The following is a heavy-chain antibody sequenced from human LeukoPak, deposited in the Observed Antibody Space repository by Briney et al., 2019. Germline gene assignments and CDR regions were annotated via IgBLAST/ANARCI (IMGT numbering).Heavy chain of an antibody. Sequence: SGGSLRLSCAASGFTFSSYAMSWVRKAPGKGLEWVSAISGSGGSTYYADSVKGRFTISRDNSKNTLYLQMSSLRAEDTAVYYCATDRGWRTSGYYLYYFEYWGQGTLVTFSS. J-gene: IGHJ4*02. D-gene: IGHD3-3*01. CDR1: GFTFSSYA. CDR3: ATDRGWRTSGYYLYYFEY. CDR2: ISGSGGST. V-gene: IGHV3-23*01.